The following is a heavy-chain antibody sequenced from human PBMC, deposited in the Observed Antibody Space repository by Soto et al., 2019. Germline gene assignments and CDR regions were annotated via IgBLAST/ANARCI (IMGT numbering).Heavy chain of an antibody. CDR2: MNPNSGNT. V-gene: IGHV1-8*01. CDR3: ATGSKYYYDSSGSFGFDP. Sequence: GASVKVSCKASGYTFTSYDMNWVRQATGQGLEWMGWMNPNSGNTGYAQKFQGRVTMTRNTSISTAYMELSSLRSEDTAVYYCATGSKYYYDSSGSFGFDPWGQGTLVTVSS. J-gene: IGHJ5*02. D-gene: IGHD3-22*01. CDR1: GYTFTSYD.